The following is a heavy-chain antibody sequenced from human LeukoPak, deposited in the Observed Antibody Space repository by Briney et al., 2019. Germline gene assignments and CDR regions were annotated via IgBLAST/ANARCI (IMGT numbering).Heavy chain of an antibody. CDR3: ASYPVDSTLTPYYFDY. CDR2: IYYSGST. V-gene: IGHV4-30-4*01. D-gene: IGHD2-2*01. Sequence: SETLSLTCTVSGGSISSGDYYWSWIRQPPGKGLEWIGYIYYSGSTYYNPSLKSRVTISVDTSKNQFSLKLSSVTAADTAVYYCASYPVDSTLTPYYFDYWGQGTLVTVSS. J-gene: IGHJ4*02. CDR1: GGSISSGDYY.